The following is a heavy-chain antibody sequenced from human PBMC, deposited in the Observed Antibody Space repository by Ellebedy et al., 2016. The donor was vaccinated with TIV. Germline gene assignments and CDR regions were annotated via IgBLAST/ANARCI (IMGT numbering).Heavy chain of an antibody. Sequence: GESLKISCAASGFTFNDYGIHWVRRAPGKGLEWLAVIAHDGSVAYSRESVKGRITLSRDNSKNTVYLQVNSLRPDDTAVYFCAKEPQIHASPWYFDLWGRGTLVTVSS. J-gene: IGHJ2*01. V-gene: IGHV3-30*18. CDR1: GFTFNDYG. D-gene: IGHD5-18*01. CDR2: IAHDGSVA. CDR3: AKEPQIHASPWYFDL.